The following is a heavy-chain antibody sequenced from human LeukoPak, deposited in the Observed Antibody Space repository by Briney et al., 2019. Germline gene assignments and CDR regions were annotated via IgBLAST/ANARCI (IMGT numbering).Heavy chain of an antibody. CDR2: IYSGGST. J-gene: IGHJ4*02. CDR1: AVTVSNNY. Sequence: GGSLRLSCAASAVTVSNNYMNWVRQAPGKGLEWVSLIYSGGSTYYADSVKGRFTISRDNSKNTLYLQMNSLRAEDTAVYYCARDPPAVATNTYGWGQGTLITVSS. CDR3: ARDPPAVATNTYG. D-gene: IGHD6-13*01. V-gene: IGHV3-66*01.